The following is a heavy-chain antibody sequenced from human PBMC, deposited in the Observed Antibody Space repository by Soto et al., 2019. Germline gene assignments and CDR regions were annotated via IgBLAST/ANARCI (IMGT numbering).Heavy chain of an antibody. D-gene: IGHD2-15*01. CDR3: ARGYCSGCFWYQRPPYYFDY. CDR2: IYYSGST. Sequence: PSETLSLTCTVSGGCISSDYWSWIRQPPGKGLEWIGYIYYSGSTNYNPSLKSRVTISVDTSKNQFSLKLSSVTAADTAVYYCARGYCSGCFWYQRPPYYFDYCGQ. J-gene: IGHJ4*02. V-gene: IGHV4-59*01. CDR1: GGCISSDY.